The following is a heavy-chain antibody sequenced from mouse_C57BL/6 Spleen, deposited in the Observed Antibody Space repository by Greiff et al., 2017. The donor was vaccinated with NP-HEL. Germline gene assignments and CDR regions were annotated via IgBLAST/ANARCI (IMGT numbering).Heavy chain of an antibody. CDR2: ISSGGSYT. CDR3: ARHLNWDDYFDY. V-gene: IGHV5-6*01. CDR1: GFTFSSYG. Sequence: EVKLVESGGDLVKPGGSLKLSCAASGFTFSSYGMSWVRQTPDKRLEWVATISSGGSYTYYPDSVKGRFTISRDNAKNTLYLQMSSLKSEDTAMYYCARHLNWDDYFDYWGQGTTLTVSS. J-gene: IGHJ2*01. D-gene: IGHD4-1*01.